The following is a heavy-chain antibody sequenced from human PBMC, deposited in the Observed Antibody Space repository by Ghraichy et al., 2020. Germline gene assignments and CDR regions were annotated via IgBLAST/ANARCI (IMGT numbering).Heavy chain of an antibody. CDR2: IYYSGST. CDR1: GGSISSSSYY. CDR3: ARHSGSSWPYYYYGMDV. D-gene: IGHD6-13*01. Sequence: SETLSLTCTVSGGSISSSSYYWGWIRQPPGKGLEWIGSIYYSGSTYYNPSLKSRVTISVDTSKNQFSLKLSSVTAADTAVYYCARHSGSSWPYYYYGMDVWGQGTTVTVSS. V-gene: IGHV4-39*01. J-gene: IGHJ6*02.